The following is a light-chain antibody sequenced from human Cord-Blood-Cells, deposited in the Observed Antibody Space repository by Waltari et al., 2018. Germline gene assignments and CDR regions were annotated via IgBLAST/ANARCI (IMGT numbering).Light chain of an antibody. CDR1: SSDVGGYNY. V-gene: IGLV2-8*01. CDR2: QAS. CDR3: SSYAGSNNVV. Sequence: QSALTQPPSASGSPGQSVTISCPGTSSDVGGYNYVSWYQQHPGKAPKLMIYQASKRPSGVPDRFSGSKSGNTASLTVSGLQAEDEADYYCSSYAGSNNVVFGGGTKLTVL. J-gene: IGLJ2*01.